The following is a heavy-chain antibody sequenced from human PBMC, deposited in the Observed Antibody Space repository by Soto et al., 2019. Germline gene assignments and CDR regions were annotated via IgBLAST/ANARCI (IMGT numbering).Heavy chain of an antibody. D-gene: IGHD2-8*01. CDR1: GGSIGTNDHY. V-gene: IGHV4-39*01. J-gene: IGHJ4*02. CDR2: ISYSGNT. CDR3: ARHLMYFPFDF. Sequence: SETLSLTCTVSGGSIGTNDHYWAWLRRPPGKGLEWIASISYSGNTYYAPSLKSRVTISADTSKNQFSLKLSSVTAADTAIYYCARHLMYFPFDFWGQGIPVTVSS.